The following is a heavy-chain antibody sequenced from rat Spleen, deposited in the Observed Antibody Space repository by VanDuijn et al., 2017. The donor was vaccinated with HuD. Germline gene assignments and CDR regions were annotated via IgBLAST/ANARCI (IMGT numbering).Heavy chain of an antibody. CDR2: INSAGST. CDR1: GYSITSSYR. Sequence: EVQLQESGPGLVKPSQSLSLTCSVTGYSITSSYRWNWIRKFPGNKLEWMGYINSAGSTNYNPSLKSQISITRDTSKTQFFLQVNYVTTEDTATNYCARRRTGDFDQWGQGFMVTVSS. V-gene: IGHV3-3*01. CDR3: ARRRTGDFDQ. J-gene: IGHJ2*01. D-gene: IGHD4-2*01.